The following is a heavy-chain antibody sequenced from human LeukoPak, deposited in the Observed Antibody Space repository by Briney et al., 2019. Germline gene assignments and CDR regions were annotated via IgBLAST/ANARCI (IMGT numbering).Heavy chain of an antibody. CDR2: IYHSGST. J-gene: IGHJ6*03. CDR1: GGSISSNNW. D-gene: IGHD1-1*01. Sequence: SETLSLTCAVSGGSISSNNWWSWVRQPPGKGLEWIGEIYHSGSTNYNPSLKSRVTISVDKSKNQFSLKLSSVTAADTALYYCARGKYPDNDDYMDVWGKGTTVIVSS. V-gene: IGHV4-4*02. CDR3: ARGKYPDNDDYMDV.